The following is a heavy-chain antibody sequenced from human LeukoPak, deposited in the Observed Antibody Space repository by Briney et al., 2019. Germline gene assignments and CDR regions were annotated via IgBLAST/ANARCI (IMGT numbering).Heavy chain of an antibody. CDR2: IKSKTDGGTT. D-gene: IGHD2-15*01. CDR1: GFTFSNAW. V-gene: IGHV3-15*01. CDR3: TSGGSPDDFDY. Sequence: GGSLRLSCAASGFTFSNAWMSWVRQAPGKGLEWVGRIKSKTDGGTTDYAAPVKGRFTISRDDSKNTLYLQMNSLKTEDTAVCYCTSGGSPDDFDYWGQGTLVTVSS. J-gene: IGHJ4*02.